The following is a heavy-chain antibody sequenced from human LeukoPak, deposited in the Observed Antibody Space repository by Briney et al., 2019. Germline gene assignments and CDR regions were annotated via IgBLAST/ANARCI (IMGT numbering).Heavy chain of an antibody. V-gene: IGHV1-3*01. Sequence: ASVKVSCKASGYTFTSYAMHWVRQAPGQRLEWMGWINAGNGNTKYSQKFQGRVTITRDTSASTAYMELSSLRSEDTAVYYCARASDYGDRTATRREYDYWGQGTLVTFSS. D-gene: IGHD4-17*01. CDR2: INAGNGNT. J-gene: IGHJ4*02. CDR3: ARASDYGDRTATRREYDY. CDR1: GYTFTSYA.